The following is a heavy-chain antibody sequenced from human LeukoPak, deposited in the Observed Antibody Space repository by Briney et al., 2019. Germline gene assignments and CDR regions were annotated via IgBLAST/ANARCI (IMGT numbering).Heavy chain of an antibody. CDR2: IRYDGSNK. D-gene: IGHD1-26*01. CDR1: GFTFSSYG. J-gene: IGHJ3*02. Sequence: GGSLGLSCVASGFTFSSYGMHWVRQAPGKGLEWVAFIRYDGSNKYYADSVKGRFTISRDNSKNTLYLQMNSLRAEDTAVYYCAKDLGTTTAFNIWGQGTMVTVSS. CDR3: AKDLGTTTAFNI. V-gene: IGHV3-30*02.